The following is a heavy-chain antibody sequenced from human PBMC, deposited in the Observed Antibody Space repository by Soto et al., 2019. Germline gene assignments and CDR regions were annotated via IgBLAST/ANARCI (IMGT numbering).Heavy chain of an antibody. CDR1: GGSISHYH. CDR3: ARSFYP. Sequence: QLQLQESGPGLVKPSKTLSLTCTVSGGSISHYHWNWIRQAPGKGMEWIGYIFYNGSTHYNPSLTSRVTISVDMSKNRLSLTLTSVTAADTAVYYCARSFYPWGQGTLVTVSS. CDR2: IFYNGST. J-gene: IGHJ5*02. V-gene: IGHV4-59*01.